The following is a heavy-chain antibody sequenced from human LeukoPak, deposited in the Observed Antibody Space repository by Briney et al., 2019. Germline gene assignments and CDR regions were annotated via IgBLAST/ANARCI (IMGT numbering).Heavy chain of an antibody. D-gene: IGHD3-10*01. CDR1: GGSISSYY. J-gene: IGHJ4*02. Sequence: SETLSLTCTVSGGSISSYYWSWIRQPPGKGLEWIGEINHSGSTNYNPSLKSRVTISVDTSKNQFSLKLSSVTAADTAVYYCARAPYYYGSGATFDYWGQGTLVTVSS. CDR3: ARAPYYYGSGATFDY. CDR2: INHSGST. V-gene: IGHV4-34*01.